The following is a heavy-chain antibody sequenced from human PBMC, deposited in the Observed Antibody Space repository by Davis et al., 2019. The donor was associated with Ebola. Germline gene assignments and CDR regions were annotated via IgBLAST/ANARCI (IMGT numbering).Heavy chain of an antibody. J-gene: IGHJ6*04. CDR3: AKDLERWLPHV. CDR1: GFTFSSYG. CDR2: ISYDGSNK. Sequence: PGGSLRLSCAASGFTFSSYGMHWVRQAPGKGLEWVAVISYDGSNKYYADSVKGRFTISRDNSKNTLYLQMNSLRAEDTAVYYCAKDLERWLPHVWGKGTTVTVSS. V-gene: IGHV3-30*18. D-gene: IGHD5-24*01.